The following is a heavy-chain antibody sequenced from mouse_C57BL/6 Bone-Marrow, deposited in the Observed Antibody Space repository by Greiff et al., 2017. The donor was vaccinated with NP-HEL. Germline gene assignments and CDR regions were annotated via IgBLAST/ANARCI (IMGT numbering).Heavy chain of an antibody. CDR3: ARDGYYYAMDY. CDR2: ISSGGSYT. CDR1: GFTFSSYG. J-gene: IGHJ4*01. Sequence: EVQQVESGGDLVKPGGSLKLSCAASGFTFSSYGMSWVRQTPDKRLEWVATISSGGSYTYYPDSVKGRFTISRDNAKNTLYLQMSSLKSEDTAMYYCARDGYYYAMDYWGQGTSVTVSS. V-gene: IGHV5-6*01. D-gene: IGHD2-3*01.